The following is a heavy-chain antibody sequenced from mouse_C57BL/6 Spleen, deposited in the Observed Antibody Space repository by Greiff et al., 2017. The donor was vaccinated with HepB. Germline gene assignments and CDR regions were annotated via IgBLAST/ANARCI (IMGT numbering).Heavy chain of an antibody. CDR1: GFTFSDYG. CDR3: ARNYYGSGYYFDY. D-gene: IGHD1-1*01. J-gene: IGHJ2*01. V-gene: IGHV5-17*01. CDR2: ISSGSSTI. Sequence: EVKLVESGGGLVKPGGSLKLSCAASGFTFSDYGMHWVRQAPEKGLEWVAYISSGSSTIYYADTVKGRFTISRDNAKKTLFLQMTSLRSEDTAMYYCARNYYGSGYYFDYWGQGTTLTVSS.